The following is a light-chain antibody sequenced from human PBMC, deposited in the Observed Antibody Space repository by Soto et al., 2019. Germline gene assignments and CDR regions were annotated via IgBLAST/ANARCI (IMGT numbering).Light chain of an antibody. J-gene: IGKJ2*01. CDR2: GAS. Sequence: DIVLTQSPGTLSLSPGERATLPCRASQTISSAYLAWYKQKPGQAPRLLIYGASSRATGIPDRFSGSGSGTDFTLTISRLEPEDFAVYYCQQYGSSPLYSFGQGTKLEIK. V-gene: IGKV3-20*01. CDR3: QQYGSSPLYS. CDR1: QTISSAY.